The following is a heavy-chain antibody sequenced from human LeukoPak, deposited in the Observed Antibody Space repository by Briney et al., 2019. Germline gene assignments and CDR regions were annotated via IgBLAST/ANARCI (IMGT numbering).Heavy chain of an antibody. Sequence: GGSLRLSCAASGFTFSSYGMHWVRQAPGKGPEWVAFIRYDGSNKYYADSVKGRFTTSRDNSKNTLYLQMNSLRAEDTAVYYCARQVVGATFQYYFDYWGQGTLVTVSS. V-gene: IGHV3-30*02. CDR3: ARQVVGATFQYYFDY. CDR2: IRYDGSNK. J-gene: IGHJ4*02. D-gene: IGHD1-26*01. CDR1: GFTFSSYG.